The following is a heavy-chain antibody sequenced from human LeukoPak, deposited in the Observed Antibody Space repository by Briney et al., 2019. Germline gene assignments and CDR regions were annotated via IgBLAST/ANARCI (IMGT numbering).Heavy chain of an antibody. Sequence: PGGSLTLSCAASGFTVSGNYMSWVRQAPGKGLEWVSVIYSGGSTYYADSVKGRFTISRDNSKNTLYLQMNSLRAEDTAVYYCARDSHPGGYYYYGMDVWGQGTTVTVSS. V-gene: IGHV3-53*01. CDR3: ARDSHPGGYYYYGMDV. J-gene: IGHJ6*02. CDR2: IYSGGST. CDR1: GFTVSGNY. D-gene: IGHD1-1*01.